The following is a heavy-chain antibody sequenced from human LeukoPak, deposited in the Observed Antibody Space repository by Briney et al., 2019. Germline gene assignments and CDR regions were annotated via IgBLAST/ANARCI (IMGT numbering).Heavy chain of an antibody. CDR1: GFTFAGHA. Sequence: GGSLRLSCAASGFTFAGHAMNWVRQASGKGLERVSGISNGGGSTYYADSVKGRFTISRDNSKDTLYLQMNSLRAEDTAVYYCAKDPLWFGENFWGQGTLVTVSS. CDR3: AKDPLWFGENF. V-gene: IGHV3-23*01. CDR2: ISNGGGST. J-gene: IGHJ4*02. D-gene: IGHD3-10*01.